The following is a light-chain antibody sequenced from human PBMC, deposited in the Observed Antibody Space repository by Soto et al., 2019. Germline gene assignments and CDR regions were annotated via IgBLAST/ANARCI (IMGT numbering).Light chain of an antibody. CDR2: AAS. J-gene: IGKJ1*01. CDR1: PSISSY. V-gene: IGKV1-39*01. CDR3: QQSYSTPPT. Sequence: IQMTQSPSSLSASVGDRVTITCRASPSISSYLNWYQQKPVKAPMLLIYAASSLQSGVPSRFSGSGSGTDFTLTISSLKPEDFATYYCQQSYSTPPTFGQGTKVEIK.